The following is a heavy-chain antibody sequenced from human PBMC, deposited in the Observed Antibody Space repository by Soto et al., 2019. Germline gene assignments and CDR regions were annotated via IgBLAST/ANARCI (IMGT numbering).Heavy chain of an antibody. Sequence: ASVKVSCKASGYTFTGYYMHWVRQAPGQGPEWMGWINPNSGGTNYAQKFQGWVTMTRDTSISTAYMELSRLRSDDTAVYYCARGPVPAADRGNWFDPWGQGTLVTVSS. CDR2: INPNSGGT. CDR1: GYTFTGYY. J-gene: IGHJ5*02. D-gene: IGHD2-2*01. V-gene: IGHV1-2*04. CDR3: ARGPVPAADRGNWFDP.